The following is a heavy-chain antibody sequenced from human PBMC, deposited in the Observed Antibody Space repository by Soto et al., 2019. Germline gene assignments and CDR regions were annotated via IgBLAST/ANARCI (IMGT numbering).Heavy chain of an antibody. V-gene: IGHV3-33*01. J-gene: IGHJ2*01. CDR3: ARGGYCGGDCYEWYFDL. Sequence: QVQLVESGGGVVQPGRSLRLSCAASGFTFSTYGMHWVRQAPGKGLEWVAVIWYDGSNKYYADSVKGRFTISRDNSKNTQYLQLNSLRAVDTAVYYCARGGYCGGDCYEWYFDLWGRGTLVTVSS. CDR1: GFTFSTYG. CDR2: IWYDGSNK. D-gene: IGHD2-21*02.